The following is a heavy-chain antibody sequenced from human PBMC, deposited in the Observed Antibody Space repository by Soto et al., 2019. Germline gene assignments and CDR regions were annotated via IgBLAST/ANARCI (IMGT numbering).Heavy chain of an antibody. CDR1: GDSITTGGHY. CDR3: ATNGQIPNSWYNPEFPH. Sequence: QVQLQESGPGLIKPSQTLSVTCSVSGDSITTGGHYWSWVRQRPGEGLEWLGYIYFTGATNLKPTLKSRLARSRDTSQNQFSLGLTAVTAADTAVYFCATNGQIPNSWYNPEFPHWGQGTLVNVSS. V-gene: IGHV4-31*03. D-gene: IGHD6-13*01. J-gene: IGHJ1*01. CDR2: IYFTGAT.